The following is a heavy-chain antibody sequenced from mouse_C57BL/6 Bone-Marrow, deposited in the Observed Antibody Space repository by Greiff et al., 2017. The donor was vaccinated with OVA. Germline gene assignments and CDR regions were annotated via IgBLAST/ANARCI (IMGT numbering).Heavy chain of an antibody. Sequence: QVQLKQSGAELVRPGASVKLSCKASGYTFTDYYINWVKQRPGQGLEWIARIYPGSGNTYYNEKFKGKATLTAEKSSSTAYMQLSSLTSEDSAVYFCARNGPNYYDYDGWYFDVWGTGTTVTVSS. CDR2: IYPGSGNT. D-gene: IGHD2-4*01. CDR1: GYTFTDYY. CDR3: ARNGPNYYDYDGWYFDV. V-gene: IGHV1-76*01. J-gene: IGHJ1*03.